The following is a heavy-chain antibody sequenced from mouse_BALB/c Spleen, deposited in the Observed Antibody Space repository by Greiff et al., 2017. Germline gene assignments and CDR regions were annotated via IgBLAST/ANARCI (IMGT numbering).Heavy chain of an antibody. CDR3: TIGIYGATGTNFDV. CDR2: INPYNDGT. V-gene: IGHV1-14*01. D-gene: IGHD4-1*02. Sequence: EVQLQQSGPELVKPGASVKMSCKASGYTFTSYVMHWVKQKPGQGLEWIGYINPYNDGTKYNEKFKGKATLTSDKSSSTAYMELSSLTSEDSAVYYCTIGIYGATGTNFDVWGAGTTVTVSS. CDR1: GYTFTSYV. J-gene: IGHJ1*01.